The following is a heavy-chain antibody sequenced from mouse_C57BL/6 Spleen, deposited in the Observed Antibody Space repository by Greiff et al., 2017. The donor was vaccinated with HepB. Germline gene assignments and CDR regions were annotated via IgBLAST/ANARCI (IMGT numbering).Heavy chain of an antibody. CDR1: GFTFSSYA. Sequence: EVQVVESGGGLVKPGGSLKLSCAASGFTFSSYAMSWVRQTPEKRLEWVATISDGGSYTYYPDNVKGRFTISRDNAKNNLYLQMSHLKSEDTAMYYCARAYDYHAMDYWGQGTSVTVSS. D-gene: IGHD6-5*01. J-gene: IGHJ4*01. CDR2: ISDGGSYT. V-gene: IGHV5-4*01. CDR3: ARAYDYHAMDY.